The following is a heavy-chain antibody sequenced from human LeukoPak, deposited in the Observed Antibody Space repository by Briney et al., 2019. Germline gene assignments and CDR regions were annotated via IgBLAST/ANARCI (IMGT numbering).Heavy chain of an antibody. V-gene: IGHV4-39*01. Sequence: SETLSLTCTVSGGSIISTNYYWGWIRQPPGKGLEWIGSIYYSGGTYYNPSPKSRVTISVDTSKNQFSLKLSSVTAADTAVYYCARETRRTRYDTSGYYDYWGQGTLFTVSS. CDR2: IYYSGGT. CDR3: ARETRRTRYDTSGYYDY. CDR1: GGSIISTNYY. D-gene: IGHD3-22*01. J-gene: IGHJ4*02.